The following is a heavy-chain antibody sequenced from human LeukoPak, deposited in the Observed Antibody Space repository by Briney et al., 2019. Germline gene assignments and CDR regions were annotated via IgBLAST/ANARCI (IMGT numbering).Heavy chain of an antibody. J-gene: IGHJ4*02. V-gene: IGHV3-21*01. CDR3: ARGGVGDIVVVVAAY. D-gene: IGHD2-15*01. Sequence: GGSLRLSCAASGFTFSSYSMNWVRQAPGKGLEWVSSISSSSSYIYYADSVKGRFTISRDNAKNSLYLQMNSLRAEDTAVYYCARGGVGDIVVVVAAYWGQGTLVTVSS. CDR1: GFTFSSYS. CDR2: ISSSSSYI.